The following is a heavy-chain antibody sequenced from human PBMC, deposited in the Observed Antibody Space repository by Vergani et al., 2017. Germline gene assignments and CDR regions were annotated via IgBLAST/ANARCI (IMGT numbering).Heavy chain of an antibody. D-gene: IGHD2-15*01. V-gene: IGHV4-61*02. J-gene: IGHJ3*01. CDR2: FSASGNA. CDR3: ARRSGGYYSGGKVHPLRTAFDV. CDR1: GGSISAGYYF. Sequence: QVQLQASGPGRVKPSQTLSLTRTMSGGSISAGYYFWSWIRQPAGKGLEWLGHFSASGNASHSPSLKTRVSMSVDTSKNQFSLTVTSVTAADTAIYFCARRSGGYYSGGKVHPLRTAFDVWGHGTVVTVSS.